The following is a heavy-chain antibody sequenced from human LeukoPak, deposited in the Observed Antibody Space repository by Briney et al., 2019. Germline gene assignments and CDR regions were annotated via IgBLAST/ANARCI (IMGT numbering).Heavy chain of an antibody. CDR3: ARQVRGSWTDS. J-gene: IGHJ6*02. V-gene: IGHV5-51*01. D-gene: IGHD3/OR15-3a*01. CDR1: QSTFTGIW. CDR2: IYPGNSDT. Sequence: GESLKISCQGSQSTFTGIWIGWVRQKPGKGLEWMGIIYPGNSDTKYSPSFRGQVTMSVDRSISTAFLHWSSLKTSDTAIYYCARQVRGSWTDSWGQGTTVTVSS.